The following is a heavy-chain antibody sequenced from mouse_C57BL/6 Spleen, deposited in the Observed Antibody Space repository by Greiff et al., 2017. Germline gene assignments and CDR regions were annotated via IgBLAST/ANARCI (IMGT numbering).Heavy chain of an antibody. CDR2: INPNYGTT. J-gene: IGHJ2*01. CDR3: ASQFITTVVAKYYFDY. V-gene: IGHV1-39*01. Sequence: EVKLQESGPELVKPGASVKISCKASGYSFTDYNMNWVKQSNGKSLEWIGVINPNYGTTSYNQKFKGKATLTVDQSSSTAYMQLNSLTSEDSAVYYCASQFITTVVAKYYFDYWGQGTTLTVSS. D-gene: IGHD1-1*01. CDR1: GYSFTDYN.